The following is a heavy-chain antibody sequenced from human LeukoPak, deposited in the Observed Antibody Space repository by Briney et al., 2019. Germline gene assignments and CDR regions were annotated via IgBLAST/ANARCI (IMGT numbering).Heavy chain of an antibody. CDR3: ARELLLYYYDSSGYYDY. D-gene: IGHD3-22*01. Sequence: PSETLSLTCAVSGGSISSGGYSWSWIRQPPGKGLEWIGYIYHSGSTYYNPSLKSRVTISVDTSKNQFSLKLSSVTAADTAVYYCARELLLYYYDSSGYYDYWGQGTLVTVSS. CDR2: IYHSGST. V-gene: IGHV4-30-2*05. J-gene: IGHJ4*02. CDR1: GGSISSGGYS.